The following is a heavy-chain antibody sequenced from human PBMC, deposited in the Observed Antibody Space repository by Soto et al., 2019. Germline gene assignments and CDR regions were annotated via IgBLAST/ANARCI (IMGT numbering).Heavy chain of an antibody. D-gene: IGHD2-2*01. CDR3: ARIGGYADV. CDR2: TYHRGST. J-gene: IGHJ6*02. Sequence: NPSETLSLTCSVSGVSISSYFWSWIRQAPGRGLEWIGYTYHRGSTNYSPSLKSRVAISLDTSENQFSLKVNSVTAADTAVYYCARIGGYADVWGQGTTVTVSS. V-gene: IGHV4-59*01. CDR1: GVSISSYF.